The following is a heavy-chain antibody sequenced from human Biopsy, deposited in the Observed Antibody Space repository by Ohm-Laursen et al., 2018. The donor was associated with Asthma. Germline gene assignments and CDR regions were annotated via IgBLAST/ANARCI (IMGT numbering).Heavy chain of an antibody. CDR3: GGCSSSNYYYGLDV. CDR2: IIPIIGTA. CDR1: GDSFISYA. D-gene: IGHD6-6*01. V-gene: IGHV1-69*13. J-gene: IGHJ6*02. Sequence: SVKVSCNAYGDSFISYAITWVRQAPGQGLEWMGGIIPIIGTAHYAPKFQGRVTISADESTSTAYMELTSLSSEDTAVFFCGGCSSSNYYYGLDVWGQGTTVTVSS.